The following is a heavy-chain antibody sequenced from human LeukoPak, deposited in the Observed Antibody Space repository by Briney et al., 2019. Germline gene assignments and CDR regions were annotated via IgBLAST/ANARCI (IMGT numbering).Heavy chain of an antibody. V-gene: IGHV3-43*01. CDR3: AKAGTIAASYYFDY. CDR2: ISWDGGGT. J-gene: IGHJ4*02. D-gene: IGHD6-6*01. Sequence: GGSLRLSCTTSGFTLHEFTMHWVRQGPGKALEWVSLISWDGGGTYYVDSVKGRFTISRDNSKNTLYLQMNSLRAEDTAVYYCAKAGTIAASYYFDYWGQGTLVTVSS. CDR1: GFTLHEFT.